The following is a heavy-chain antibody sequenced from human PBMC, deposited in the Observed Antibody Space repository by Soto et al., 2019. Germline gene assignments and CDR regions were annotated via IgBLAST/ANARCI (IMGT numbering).Heavy chain of an antibody. CDR1: GGSFSGYY. CDR3: ARASTLRGFFGVDV. J-gene: IGHJ6*02. CDR2: IYQSGTT. D-gene: IGHD3-10*01. V-gene: IGHV4-34*01. Sequence: QVHLQQWGAGLLKPSETLSLSCAVYGGSFSGYYWSWIRQPPGKGLEWIGEIYQSGTTNYNPSLESRVIMFVDTSKNQFSLKLTSVTAADTAVYYCARASTLRGFFGVDVWGQGTTVTVSS.